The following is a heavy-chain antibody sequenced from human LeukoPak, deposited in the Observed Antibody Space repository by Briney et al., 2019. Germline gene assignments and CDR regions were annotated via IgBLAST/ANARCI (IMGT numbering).Heavy chain of an antibody. V-gene: IGHV3-23*01. CDR2: ISGNGGGT. J-gene: IGHJ4*02. CDR3: AKGTKAIAVDNYFDY. Sequence: PGGSLRLSCAASGFTFSNYAMSWVRQAPGKGLEWVSGISGNGGGTYYADSVKGRFTVSRDNSKNTLYLQMNSLRAEDTAVYYCAKGTKAIAVDNYFDYWGQGTLVTVSS. CDR1: GFTFSNYA. D-gene: IGHD6-19*01.